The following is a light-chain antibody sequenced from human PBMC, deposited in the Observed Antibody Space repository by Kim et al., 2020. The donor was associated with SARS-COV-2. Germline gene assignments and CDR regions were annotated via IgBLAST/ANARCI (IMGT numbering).Light chain of an antibody. CDR3: QVWDSSTYV. Sequence: VARGQTARMTCGGNNIGSKNVNWYQQKPGQAPVLVIYRDSNRPSGIPERFSGSNSGNTATLTISRAQAGDEADYYCQVWDSSTYVFGTGTKVTVL. CDR2: RDS. V-gene: IGLV3-9*01. J-gene: IGLJ1*01. CDR1: NIGSKN.